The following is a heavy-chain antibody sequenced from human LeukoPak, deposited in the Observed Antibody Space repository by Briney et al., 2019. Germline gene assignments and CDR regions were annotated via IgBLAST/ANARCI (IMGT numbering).Heavy chain of an antibody. D-gene: IGHD3-3*02. CDR1: GFTFDDYA. CDR2: ISWNSGSI. Sequence: LSGRSLRLSCAASGFTFDDYAMHWVRQAPGKGLEWVSGISWNSGSIGYADSVKGRFTISRDNAKNSLYLQMNSLRAEDTAVYYCARDLPIRFDYWGQGTLVTVSS. J-gene: IGHJ4*02. CDR3: ARDLPIRFDY. V-gene: IGHV3-9*01.